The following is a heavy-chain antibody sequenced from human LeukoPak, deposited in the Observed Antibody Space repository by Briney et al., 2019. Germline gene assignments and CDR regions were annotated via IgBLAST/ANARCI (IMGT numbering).Heavy chain of an antibody. J-gene: IGHJ5*02. CDR1: GGSIISSSYY. CDR3: ARSHDFWSGSDNWFDP. CDR2: IYTNGST. V-gene: IGHV4-61*02. D-gene: IGHD3-3*01. Sequence: PSETLSLTCTVSGGSIISSSYYWGWIRQPPGRGLEWIGRIYTNGSTNYSPFLKSRVTISIDTSKNQFSLKLSSVTAADTAVYYCARSHDFWSGSDNWFDPCGQGTLVTVSS.